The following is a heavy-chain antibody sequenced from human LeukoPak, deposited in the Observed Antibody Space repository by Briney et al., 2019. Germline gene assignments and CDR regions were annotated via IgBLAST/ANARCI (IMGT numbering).Heavy chain of an antibody. V-gene: IGHV4-39*07. CDR3: ARENYYDSSGYGTGDY. CDR2: IYYSGST. J-gene: IGHJ4*02. D-gene: IGHD3-22*01. Sequence: SETLSLTCTVSGGSISSSSYYWGWIRQPPGKGLEWIGSIYYSGSTYYNPSLKSRVTISVDTSKNQFSLKLSSVTAADTAVYYCARENYYDSSGYGTGDYWGQGTLVTVSS. CDR1: GGSISSSSYY.